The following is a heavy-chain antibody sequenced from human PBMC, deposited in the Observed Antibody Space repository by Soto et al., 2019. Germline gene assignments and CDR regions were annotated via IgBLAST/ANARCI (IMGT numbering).Heavy chain of an antibody. CDR2: ISHDGSNG. CDR3: AKVGFSGTSSSDY. Sequence: QVQLVESGGGVVQPGGSLRLSCAASGFTFSCCGMHWVRQAPGKGLEWVAVISHDGSNGYYADSVTGRFTISRDNSKNTLYLKMNSLRVEDTAVYYCAKVGFSGTSSSDYWGQGTLVTVSS. CDR1: GFTFSCCG. J-gene: IGHJ4*02. V-gene: IGHV3-30*18. D-gene: IGHD1-26*01.